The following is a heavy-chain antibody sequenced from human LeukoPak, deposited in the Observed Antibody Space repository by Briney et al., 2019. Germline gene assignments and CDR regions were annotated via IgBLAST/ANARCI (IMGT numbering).Heavy chain of an antibody. CDR3: ARASSGWYEVYFDY. Sequence: GGSLRLSCAASGFTFSSYAMHWVRQAPGKGLEWVAVISYDGSNKYCADSVKGRFTVSRDNSKNTLYLQMNSLRAEDTAVYYCARASSGWYEVYFDYWGQGTLVTVSS. V-gene: IGHV3-30*04. CDR2: ISYDGSNK. CDR1: GFTFSSYA. D-gene: IGHD6-19*01. J-gene: IGHJ4*02.